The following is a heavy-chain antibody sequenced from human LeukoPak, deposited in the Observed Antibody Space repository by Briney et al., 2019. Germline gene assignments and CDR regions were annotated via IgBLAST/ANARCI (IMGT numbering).Heavy chain of an antibody. CDR3: ARGYGSAPYYYYYVDV. V-gene: IGHV4-4*07. CDR1: GGSISSYY. J-gene: IGHJ6*03. Sequence: PSETLSLTCTVSGGSISSYYWSWIRQPAGKGLEWIGRTYTSGSTNYNPSLKSRVTMSVDTSKNQFSLKLSSVTAADTAVYYCARGYGSAPYYYYYVDVWGKGTTVTVPS. CDR2: TYTSGST. D-gene: IGHD3-10*01.